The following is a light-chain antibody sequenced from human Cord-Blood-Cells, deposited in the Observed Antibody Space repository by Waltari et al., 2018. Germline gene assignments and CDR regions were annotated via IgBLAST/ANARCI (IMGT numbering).Light chain of an antibody. CDR2: KAS. CDR3: QQYNSYLWT. Sequence: DIQMNHSPSTLSASVGDRVTITCRASQSISSWLAWYQQKPGKAPKLLIYKASSLESGVPSRFSGSGSETQFTRTISSLQPDDFATYYCQQYNSYLWTFGQGTKVEIK. V-gene: IGKV1-5*03. J-gene: IGKJ1*01. CDR1: QSISSW.